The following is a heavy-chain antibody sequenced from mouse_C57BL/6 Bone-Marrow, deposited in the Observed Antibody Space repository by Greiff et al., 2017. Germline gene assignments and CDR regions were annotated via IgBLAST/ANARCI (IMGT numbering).Heavy chain of an antibody. D-gene: IGHD1-2*01. CDR1: GYTFTSYW. Sequence: QVQLQQPGAELVKPGASVKMSCKASGYTFTSYWITWVKQRPGQGLEWIGDIYPGSGSTNYNEKFKSKATLTVDTSSSTAYMQLSSLTSEDSAVYYCAWNYCGPYYFDYWGQGTTLTVSS. CDR2: IYPGSGST. J-gene: IGHJ2*01. CDR3: AWNYCGPYYFDY. V-gene: IGHV1-55*01.